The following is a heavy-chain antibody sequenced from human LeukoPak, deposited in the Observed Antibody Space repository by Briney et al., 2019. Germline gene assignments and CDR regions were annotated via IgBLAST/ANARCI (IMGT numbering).Heavy chain of an antibody. D-gene: IGHD3-22*01. CDR1: GYSISSSYY. CDR3: ARHAKGRRAYYDSSGYCDY. V-gene: IGHV4-38-2*01. Sequence: PSETLSLTCAVSGYSISSSYYWGWIRQPPGKGLEWIGSIYYSGSTYYNPSLKSRVTISVDTSKNQFSLKLSSVTAADTAVYYCARHAKGRRAYYDSSGYCDYWGQGTLVTVSS. CDR2: IYYSGST. J-gene: IGHJ4*02.